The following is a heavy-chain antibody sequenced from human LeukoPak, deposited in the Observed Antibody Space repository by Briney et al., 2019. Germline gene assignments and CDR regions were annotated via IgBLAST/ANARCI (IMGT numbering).Heavy chain of an antibody. CDR2: ISAYNGNT. CDR3: ARGNYDILTGPRRTDAFDI. D-gene: IGHD3-9*01. J-gene: IGHJ3*02. V-gene: IGHV1-18*01. Sequence: ASVNVSCTASGYTFTNYGISWVRQAPGQGLEWMGWISAYNGNTNYAQKLQGRVTMTTDTSTSTAYMELRSLRSDDTAVYYCARGNYDILTGPRRTDAFDIWGQGTKVTVSS. CDR1: GYTFTNYG.